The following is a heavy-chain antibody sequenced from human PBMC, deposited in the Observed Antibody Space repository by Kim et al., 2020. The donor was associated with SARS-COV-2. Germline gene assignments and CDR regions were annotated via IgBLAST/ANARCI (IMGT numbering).Heavy chain of an antibody. CDR3: ARGGACHCSGGSCYSFYFDY. V-gene: IGHV3-7*01. D-gene: IGHD2-15*01. CDR2: IKQDGSEK. J-gene: IGHJ4*02. CDR1: GFTFSSYW. Sequence: GGSLRLSCAASGFTFSSYWMSWVRQAPGKGLDWVANIKQDGSEKYYEDPVKGRFTISRDNAKNSLYLQMNSLRAEDTAVYYCARGGACHCSGGSCYSFYFDYWGQGTLVTDSS.